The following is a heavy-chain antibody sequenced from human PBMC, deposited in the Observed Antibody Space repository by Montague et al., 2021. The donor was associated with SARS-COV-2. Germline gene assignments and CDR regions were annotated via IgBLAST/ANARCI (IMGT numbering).Heavy chain of an antibody. D-gene: IGHD5/OR15-5a*01. J-gene: IGHJ6*02. CDR1: GFTFISYA. CDR2: ITCTGSTK. V-gene: IGHV3-48*03. Sequence: SLRLSCAASGFTFISYAMHWVRQAPGKGLEWVSVITCTGSTKYYADSVKGRFTISRDNSKNSLYLQMNSLRAEDTALYYCARKCLPGMLYYCIDDWGQGTMVTVSS. CDR3: ARKCLPGMLYYCIDD.